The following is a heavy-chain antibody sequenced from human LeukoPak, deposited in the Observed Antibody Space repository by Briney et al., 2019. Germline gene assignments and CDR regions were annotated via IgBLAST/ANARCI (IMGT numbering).Heavy chain of an antibody. J-gene: IGHJ6*03. CDR3: TRPGGVFLGDYYYYYMDV. V-gene: IGHV3-73*01. D-gene: IGHD2-8*02. CDR2: IRSKANSYAT. CDR1: GFTFSGSA. Sequence: GGSLKLSCAASGFTFSGSAMHWVRQASGKGLEWVGRIRSKANSYATAYAASVKGRFTISRDDSKNTAYLQMNSLKTEDTAVYYCTRPGGVFLGDYYYYYMDVWGEGTTVTVSS.